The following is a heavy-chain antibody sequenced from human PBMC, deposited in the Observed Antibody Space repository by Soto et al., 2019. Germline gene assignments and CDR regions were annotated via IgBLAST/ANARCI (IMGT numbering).Heavy chain of an antibody. CDR3: ARGIAARLPY. V-gene: IGHV1-3*01. Sequence: ASVKVSCKASGYTLTRYAIHWVRQAPGQRLEWMGWINAGNANTKYSQKFQGRVTITRDTSASTAYMELSSLRSEDTAVYYCARGIAARLPYWGQGTLVT. D-gene: IGHD6-6*01. CDR1: GYTLTRYA. CDR2: INAGNANT. J-gene: IGHJ4*02.